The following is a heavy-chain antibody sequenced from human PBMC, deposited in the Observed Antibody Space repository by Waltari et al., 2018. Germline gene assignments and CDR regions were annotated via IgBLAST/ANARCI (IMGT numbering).Heavy chain of an antibody. J-gene: IGHJ6*02. Sequence: QVQLVQSGAEVKKPGASVKVSCKASGYTFTSYDINWVRQATGQGLEWMGWMNPNSGNTGYAQKFQGRVTMTRNTSISTAYRELSSLRSEDTAVYYCARGIVVVPAAELYYYYGMDVWGQGTTVTVSS. CDR2: MNPNSGNT. V-gene: IGHV1-8*01. D-gene: IGHD2-2*01. CDR1: GYTFTSYD. CDR3: ARGIVVVPAAELYYYYGMDV.